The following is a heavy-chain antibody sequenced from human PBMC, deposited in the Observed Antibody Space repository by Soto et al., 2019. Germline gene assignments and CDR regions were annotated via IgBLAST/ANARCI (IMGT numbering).Heavy chain of an antibody. D-gene: IGHD3-3*01. V-gene: IGHV4-39*01. Sequence: QLQLQESGPGLVKPSETLALTCTVSGGSINTSDYYWGWIRQPPGKGLEWIGSIYHRGSPSYTPSNRSRVTLSVDTSKNTFSRMLTSVTAADTAVYSCAGQKTHHYDVWMAVWFDTWGQRTLVTVSS. CDR2: IYHRGSP. J-gene: IGHJ5*02. CDR1: GGSINTSDYY. CDR3: AGQKTHHYDVWMAVWFDT.